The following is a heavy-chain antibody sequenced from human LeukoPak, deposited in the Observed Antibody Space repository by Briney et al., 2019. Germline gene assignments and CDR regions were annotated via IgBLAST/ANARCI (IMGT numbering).Heavy chain of an antibody. V-gene: IGHV3-66*01. D-gene: IGHD6-19*01. J-gene: IGHJ4*02. CDR2: IYRGGST. Sequence: GGSLRLSCAASGFTVSSKYMSWVRQAPGKGLEWVSVIYRGGSTYYADSVKGRFTISRDNSKNTLYLQMNSLRAEDTAVYYCARVGVSGIAVAGGNYWGQGTLVTVSS. CDR3: ARVGVSGIAVAGGNY. CDR1: GFTVSSKY.